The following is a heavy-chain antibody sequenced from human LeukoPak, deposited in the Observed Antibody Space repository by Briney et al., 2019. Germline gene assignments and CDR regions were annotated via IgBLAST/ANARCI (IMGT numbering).Heavy chain of an antibody. CDR2: ISWNSGSI. CDR1: GFTFDDYA. CDR3: AKDLEAVTTGYLFDY. J-gene: IGHJ4*02. D-gene: IGHD4-17*01. V-gene: IGHV3-9*01. Sequence: QSGGSLRLSCAASGFTFDDYAMHWVRQAPGKGLEWVSGISWNSGSIGYADSVKGRFTISRDNAKNSLNLQMNSLRAEDTALYYCAKDLEAVTTGYLFDYWGQGTLVTVSS.